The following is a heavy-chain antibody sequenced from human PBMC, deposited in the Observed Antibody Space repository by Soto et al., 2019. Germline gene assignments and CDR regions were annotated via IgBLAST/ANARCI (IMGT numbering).Heavy chain of an antibody. J-gene: IGHJ4*02. CDR1: GYTFTSYA. V-gene: IGHV1-3*01. CDR2: INAGNGNT. Sequence: QVQLVQSGAEVKKPGASVKVSCKASGYTFTSYAMHWVRQAPGQRLEWMGWINAGNGNTKYSQKLQGRVTMTTDTSTSTAYMELRSLRSDDTAVYYCARGWRELRADYFDYWGQGTLVTVSS. D-gene: IGHD1-26*01. CDR3: ARGWRELRADYFDY.